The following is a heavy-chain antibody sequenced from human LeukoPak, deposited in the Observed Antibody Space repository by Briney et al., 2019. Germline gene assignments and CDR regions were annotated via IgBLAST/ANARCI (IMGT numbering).Heavy chain of an antibody. Sequence: PSETLSLTCAVYGGSFSGYYWSWTRQPPGKGLEWIGEINHSGSTNYNPSLKSRVTISVDTSKNQFSLKLSSVTAADTAVYYCARAHGLYYFDYWGQGTLVTVSS. V-gene: IGHV4-34*09. D-gene: IGHD5-24*01. J-gene: IGHJ4*02. CDR1: GGSFSGYY. CDR2: INHSGST. CDR3: ARAHGLYYFDY.